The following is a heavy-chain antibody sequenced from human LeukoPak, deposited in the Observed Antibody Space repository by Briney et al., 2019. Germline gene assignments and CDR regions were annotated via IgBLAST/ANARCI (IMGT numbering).Heavy chain of an antibody. J-gene: IGHJ4*02. V-gene: IGHV3-7*01. Sequence: GRSLRLSCAASGFTFDDYAMHWVRQAPGKGLEWVANIKRDGSDKYYVVSVEGRFTISRDNAKNSLFLQMSGLRAEDTAMYYCARALYNSGWYPDYFDSWGQGTLVTVSS. CDR3: ARALYNSGWYPDYFDS. CDR2: IKRDGSDK. D-gene: IGHD6-13*01. CDR1: GFTFDDYA.